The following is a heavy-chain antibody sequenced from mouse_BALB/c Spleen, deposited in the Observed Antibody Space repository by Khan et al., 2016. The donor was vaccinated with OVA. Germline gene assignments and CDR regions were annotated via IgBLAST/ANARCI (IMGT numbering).Heavy chain of an antibody. J-gene: IGHJ1*01. CDR3: VRTRDCGSYWYVDV. Sequence: QVQLQQSGPGLVAPSQSLSITCTVSGFPLSRYSIHWVLQPPGKGLEWLGMIWAGGSTDYNSALKSRLTINKDNSKSQMFLKSNSLQTDDTATYYCVRTRDCGSYWYVDVWGEGTTVTVSS. CDR1: GFPLSRYS. CDR2: IWAGGST. V-gene: IGHV2-6-4*01.